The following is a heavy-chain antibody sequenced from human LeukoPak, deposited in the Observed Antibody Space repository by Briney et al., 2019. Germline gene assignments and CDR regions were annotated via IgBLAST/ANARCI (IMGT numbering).Heavy chain of an antibody. CDR2: INPNSGGT. CDR1: GFTFTGYY. D-gene: IGHD3-3*01. J-gene: IGHJ5*02. V-gene: IGHV1-2*06. Sequence: GTSVKVSCKASGFTFTGYYMDWVQQAPGQGLEWMGRINPNSGGTNYAQKFQGRVTMTRDTSISTAYMELSRLRSDDTAVYYCARESGVYDFWSGYFFMAWGQGTLVTVSS. CDR3: ARESGVYDFWSGYFFMA.